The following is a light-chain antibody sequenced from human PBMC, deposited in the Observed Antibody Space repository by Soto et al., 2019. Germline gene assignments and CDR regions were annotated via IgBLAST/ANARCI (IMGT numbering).Light chain of an antibody. CDR2: EVS. Sequence: QSALTQPASVSGSPGQSITISCTGTSSDVGGYNYVSWYQQHPGKAPKLMIYEVSNRPSGVSNRFSGSKSGNTASLTISGHKAEDEADYYCSSYTSRSTVVFGGGTKLTVL. CDR3: SSYTSRSTVV. CDR1: SSDVGGYNY. J-gene: IGLJ2*01. V-gene: IGLV2-14*01.